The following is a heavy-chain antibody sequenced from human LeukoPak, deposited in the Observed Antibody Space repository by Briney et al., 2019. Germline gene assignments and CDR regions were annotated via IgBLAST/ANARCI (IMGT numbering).Heavy chain of an antibody. Sequence: GGSLRLSCAASGFTFSSYNMNWVRQAPGKGPEWVSSITSSSSYIYYADSVKGRFTISRDNAKNSLYLQMNSLRAEDTAVYYCAKAWEAVAGFDYWGQGTLVTVSS. CDR1: GFTFSSYN. J-gene: IGHJ4*02. CDR2: ITSSSSYI. D-gene: IGHD6-19*01. CDR3: AKAWEAVAGFDY. V-gene: IGHV3-21*01.